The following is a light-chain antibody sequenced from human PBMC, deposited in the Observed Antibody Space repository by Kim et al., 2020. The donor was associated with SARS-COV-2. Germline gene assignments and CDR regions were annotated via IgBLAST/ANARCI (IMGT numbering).Light chain of an antibody. CDR3: QQYYSTPRT. V-gene: IGKV4-1*01. CDR2: WAS. J-gene: IGKJ1*01. CDR1: QSVLYSSNNKNY. Sequence: DIVMTQSPDSLAVSPGERATINCKSSQSVLYSSNNKNYSAWYQQKPGQPPKLLIYWASTRESGVPDRFSGSGSGTDFTLTISSLQAEDVAVYYCQQYYSTPRTFGQGTKVDIK.